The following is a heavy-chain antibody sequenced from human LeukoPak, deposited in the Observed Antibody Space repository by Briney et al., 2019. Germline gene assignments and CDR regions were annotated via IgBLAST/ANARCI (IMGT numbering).Heavy chain of an antibody. V-gene: IGHV4-59*08. CDR3: ARRPRVGAHGDAFDI. Sequence: PSETLSLTCTVSGGSISSYYSSWIRQPPGKGLEWIGYIYYSGSTYYNPSLKSRVTISVDTSKNQFSLKLSSVTAADTAVYYCARRPRVGAHGDAFDIWGQGTMVTVSS. D-gene: IGHD1-26*01. CDR1: GGSISSYY. CDR2: IYYSGST. J-gene: IGHJ3*02.